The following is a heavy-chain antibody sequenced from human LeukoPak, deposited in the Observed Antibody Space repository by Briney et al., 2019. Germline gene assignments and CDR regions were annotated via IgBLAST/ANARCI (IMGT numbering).Heavy chain of an antibody. Sequence: SETLSLTCTVSGGSISSGSYYWSWIRQPAGKGLEWIGRIYTSGSTNYNPSLKSRVTISVDTSKNQFSLKLSSVTAADTAVYYCASRGRAFGGYDYWGQGTLVTVSS. CDR1: GGSISSGSYY. CDR3: ASRGRAFGGYDY. V-gene: IGHV4-61*02. J-gene: IGHJ4*02. D-gene: IGHD3-16*01. CDR2: IYTSGST.